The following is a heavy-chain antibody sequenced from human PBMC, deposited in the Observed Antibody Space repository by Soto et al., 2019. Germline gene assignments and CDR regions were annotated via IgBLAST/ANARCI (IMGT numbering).Heavy chain of an antibody. Sequence: PGESLKISCKGSGYSFTSYCISWVRQMPGKGLEWMGRIDPSDSDTNYSPSFQGHVTISADKSISTAYLQWSSLKASDTAMYYCARTIVATMYLSVAGTYRHYYYYGMDVWGQGTTVTVSS. J-gene: IGHJ6*02. CDR2: IDPSDSDT. V-gene: IGHV5-10-1*01. CDR1: GYSFTSYC. D-gene: IGHD5-12*01. CDR3: ARTIVATMYLSVAGTYRHYYYYGMDV.